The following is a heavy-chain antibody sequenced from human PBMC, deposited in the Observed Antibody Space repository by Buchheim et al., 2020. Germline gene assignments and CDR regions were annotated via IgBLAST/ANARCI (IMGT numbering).Heavy chain of an antibody. CDR1: GGTFSSYT. V-gene: IGHV1-69*08. Sequence: QVQLVQSGAEVKKPGSSVKVSCKASGGTFSSYTISWVRQAPGQRLEWMGRIIPILGIANYAQKFQGRVTITADKSTSTAYMELSSLRSEDTAVYYCARDKVDARDYGSWYFDLWGRGTL. CDR2: IIPILGIA. CDR3: ARDKVDARDYGSWYFDL. D-gene: IGHD4-17*01. J-gene: IGHJ2*01.